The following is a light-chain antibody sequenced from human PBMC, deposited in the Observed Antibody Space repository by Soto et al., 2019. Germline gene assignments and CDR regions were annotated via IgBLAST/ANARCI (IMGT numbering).Light chain of an antibody. CDR3: HQGSTFPT. J-gene: IGKJ1*01. CDR1: QGIGSW. V-gene: IGKV1-12*01. CDR2: SVS. Sequence: DIQMTQSPSFVSASVGDRVSITCRASQGIGSWLAWYQQKPGTAPKLLIYSVSSLQSGVPSRFSGSGSGTDFTLTISSLQPEDFATYYCHQGSTFPTFGQGTKVEVK.